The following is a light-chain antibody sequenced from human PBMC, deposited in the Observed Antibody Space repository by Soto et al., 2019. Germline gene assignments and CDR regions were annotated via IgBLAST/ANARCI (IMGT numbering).Light chain of an antibody. J-gene: IGKJ5*01. V-gene: IGKV3-11*01. CDR3: QQRSDWPLT. Sequence: EVVLAQSPGTLSLSPGERATLSCRASRSVTSYLAWYQQKPGQAPRLLIYDVSNRASGIPARFSGSGSETDFTLTISSLEPEEFAVYYCQQRSDWPLTFGQGTRLEIK. CDR1: RSVTSY. CDR2: DVS.